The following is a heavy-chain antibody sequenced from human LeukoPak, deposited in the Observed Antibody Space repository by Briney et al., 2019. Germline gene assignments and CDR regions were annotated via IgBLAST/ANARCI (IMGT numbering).Heavy chain of an antibody. J-gene: IGHJ3*02. CDR2: ISGSGGST. CDR1: GFTFSSYA. CDR3: ARGGTYYYDSSGAPDAFDI. V-gene: IGHV3-23*01. Sequence: GGSLRLSCAASGFTFSSYAMSWVRQAPGKGLEWVSAISGSGGSTYYADSVKGRFTISRDNSKNTLYLQMNSLRAEDTAVYYCARGGTYYYDSSGAPDAFDIWGQGTMVTVSS. D-gene: IGHD3-22*01.